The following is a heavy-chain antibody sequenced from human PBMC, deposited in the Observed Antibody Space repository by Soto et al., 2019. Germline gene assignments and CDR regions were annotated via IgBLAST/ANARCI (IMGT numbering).Heavy chain of an antibody. J-gene: IGHJ4*02. D-gene: IGHD3-22*01. V-gene: IGHV3-30*09. CDR1: GFTFNNYA. CDR3: ARDRVYYYDSSGYYNFED. Sequence: QVQLVESGGGVVQPGRSLRLSCAASGFTFNNYALHWVRQAPGKALEWVAVISYDGHNQYYADSVKRRFAISRDNSMNALHGQRTSPRDEGTAVYYWARDRVYYYDSSGYYNFEDWGQGSLVTVSS. CDR2: ISYDGHNQ.